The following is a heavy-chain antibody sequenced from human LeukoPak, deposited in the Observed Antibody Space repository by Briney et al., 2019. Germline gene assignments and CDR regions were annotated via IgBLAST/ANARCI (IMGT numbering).Heavy chain of an antibody. V-gene: IGHV1-69*08. Sequence: SVKVSCKTSGGTLLSHTFSWVRQAPGQGLEWMGKITPVINTANYAQTFQGRVSIYADKSTTTVYMDLSGLRPDDTAVYYCTRVNLRGGNYNWFDPWGQGTRVTVSS. J-gene: IGHJ5*02. D-gene: IGHD3-16*01. CDR1: GGTLLSHT. CDR2: ITPVINTA. CDR3: TRVNLRGGNYNWFDP.